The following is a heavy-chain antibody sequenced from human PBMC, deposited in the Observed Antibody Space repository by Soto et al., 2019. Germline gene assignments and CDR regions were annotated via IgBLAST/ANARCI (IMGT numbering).Heavy chain of an antibody. J-gene: IGHJ4*02. D-gene: IGHD3-10*01. V-gene: IGHV4-4*02. CDR1: GGSISSSNW. CDR3: SSEWYYYGSGTG. CDR2: IYHSGST. Sequence: QVQLQESGPGLVKPSGTLSLTCAVSGGSISSSNWWSWVRQPPGKGLEWIGEIYHSGSTNYNPSLKSRXXIXLXXSKNQFSLKLSSVTAADTAVYYCSSEWYYYGSGTGWGQGTLVTVSS.